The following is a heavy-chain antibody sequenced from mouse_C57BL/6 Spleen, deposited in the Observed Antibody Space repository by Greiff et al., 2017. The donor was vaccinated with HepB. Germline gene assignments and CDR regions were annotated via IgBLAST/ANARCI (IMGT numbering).Heavy chain of an antibody. CDR2: ISYDGSN. D-gene: IGHD4-1*01. CDR3: ARGNWDRFAY. CDR1: GYSITSGYY. Sequence: EVKVEESGPGLVKPSQSLSLTCSVTGYSITSGYYWNWIRQFPGNKLEWMGYISYDGSNNYNPSLKNRISITRDTSKNQFFLKLNSVTTEDTATYYCARGNWDRFAYWGQGTLVTVSA. J-gene: IGHJ3*01. V-gene: IGHV3-6*01.